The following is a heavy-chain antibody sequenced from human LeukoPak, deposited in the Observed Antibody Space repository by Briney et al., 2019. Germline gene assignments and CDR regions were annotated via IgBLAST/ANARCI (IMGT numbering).Heavy chain of an antibody. CDR1: GFTFSSYS. CDR3: ARDGIGIAARPRMGY. V-gene: IGHV3-21*01. D-gene: IGHD6-6*01. J-gene: IGHJ4*02. CDR2: ISSSSSYI. Sequence: GGSLRLSCAASGFTFSSYSMNWVRQAPGKGLEWVSSISSSSSYIYYADSVKGRFTISRDNAKNSLYLQMNSLRAEDTAVYYCARDGIGIAARPRMGYWGQGTLVTVSS.